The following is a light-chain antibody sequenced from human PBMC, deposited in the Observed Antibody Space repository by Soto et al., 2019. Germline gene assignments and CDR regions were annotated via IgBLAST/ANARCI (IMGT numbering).Light chain of an antibody. CDR2: KVS. J-gene: IGKJ2*01. CDR3: MPGTHLYT. CDR1: QSLVYSDGDTY. V-gene: IGKV2-30*01. Sequence: DVVLTQSPLSLPVTLGQPASISCRSTQSLVYSDGDTYLNGFQQRPGQAPRRLIYKVSHRDAEVPDRFSGSGAGTDFTLRISRVEAEDLGLYYCMPGTHLYTFGQGTKLEIK.